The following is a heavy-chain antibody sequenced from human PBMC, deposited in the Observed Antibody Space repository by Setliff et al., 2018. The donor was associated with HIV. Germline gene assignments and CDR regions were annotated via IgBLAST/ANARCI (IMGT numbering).Heavy chain of an antibody. Sequence: GGSLRLSCAASGFSFSRYAMGWVRQAPGKGLEWVGSIKTKPYGGTTEYAASVKGRFTVSRDDSKSIAYLQMNSLKTEDTAVYYCTRDWSPITMVRLDYWGQGTLVTVSS. D-gene: IGHD3-10*01. J-gene: IGHJ4*02. CDR1: GFSFSRYA. V-gene: IGHV3-49*04. CDR2: IKTKPYGGTT. CDR3: TRDWSPITMVRLDY.